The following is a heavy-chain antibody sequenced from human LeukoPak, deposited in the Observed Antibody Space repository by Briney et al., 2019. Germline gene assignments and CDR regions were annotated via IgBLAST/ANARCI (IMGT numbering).Heavy chain of an antibody. Sequence: GGSLRLSCAASGFTFSSYSMNWVRQAPGKGLEWVSYISSSSSTIYYADSVTGRFTISRDNSKNTLSLQMNSLRPEDTAVYYCANLVRASLIQEEYWGQGTLVIVSS. D-gene: IGHD3-10*01. CDR1: GFTFSSYS. CDR3: ANLVRASLIQEEY. V-gene: IGHV3-48*01. CDR2: ISSSSSTI. J-gene: IGHJ4*02.